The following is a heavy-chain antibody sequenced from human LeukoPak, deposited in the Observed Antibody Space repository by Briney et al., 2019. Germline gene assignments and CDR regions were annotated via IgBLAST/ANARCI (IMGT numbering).Heavy chain of an antibody. CDR3: ARDTRRYCSSTSCSWFDP. Sequence: GGSLRLSCAASGFTFDDYGMSWVRQAPGKGLEWVSGINWNGGSTGCADSVKGRFTISRDNAKNSLYLQMNSLRAEDTTLYYCARDTRRYCSSTSCSWFDPWGQGTLVTVSS. J-gene: IGHJ5*02. CDR2: INWNGGST. CDR1: GFTFDDYG. V-gene: IGHV3-20*04. D-gene: IGHD2-2*01.